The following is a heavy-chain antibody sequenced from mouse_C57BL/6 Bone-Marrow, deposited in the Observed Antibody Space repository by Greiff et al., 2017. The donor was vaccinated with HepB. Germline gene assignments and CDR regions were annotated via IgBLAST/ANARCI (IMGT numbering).Heavy chain of an antibody. CDR3: TTDDGRDYAMDY. J-gene: IGHJ4*01. CDR1: GFNIKDDY. V-gene: IGHV14-4*01. CDR2: IDPENGDT. Sequence: DVQLQESGAELVRPGASVKLSCTASGFNIKDDYMHWVKQRPEQGLEWIGWIDPENGDTEYASKFQGKATITADTSSNTAYLQLSSLTSEDTAVYYCTTDDGRDYAMDYWGQGTSVTVSS. D-gene: IGHD1-1*01.